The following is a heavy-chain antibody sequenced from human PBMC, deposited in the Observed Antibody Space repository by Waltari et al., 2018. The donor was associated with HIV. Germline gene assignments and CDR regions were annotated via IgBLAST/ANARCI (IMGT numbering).Heavy chain of an antibody. CDR2: INHSGST. CDR1: GGSFSGYY. CDR3: ARGREWFGSYYYGMDV. V-gene: IGHV4-34*01. D-gene: IGHD3-10*01. J-gene: IGHJ6*02. Sequence: QVQLQQWGAGLLKPSETLSLTCAVYGGSFSGYYWSWIRQPPGKGLEWIGEINHSGSTNYNPSLKSRVTISVDTSKNQFSLKLSSVTAADTAVYYCARGREWFGSYYYGMDVWGQGTTVTVSS.